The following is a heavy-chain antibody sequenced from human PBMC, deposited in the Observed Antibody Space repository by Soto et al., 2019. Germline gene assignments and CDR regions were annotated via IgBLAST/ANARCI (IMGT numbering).Heavy chain of an antibody. Sequence: LRLSCAASGFTFSSYGMHWVRQAPGKGLEWVAVIWYDGSNKYYADSVKGRFTISRDNSKNTLYLQMNSLRAEDTAVYYCARGGYSYGYRLGYFDYWGQGTLVTVSS. J-gene: IGHJ4*02. CDR2: IWYDGSNK. CDR1: GFTFSSYG. D-gene: IGHD5-18*01. V-gene: IGHV3-33*01. CDR3: ARGGYSYGYRLGYFDY.